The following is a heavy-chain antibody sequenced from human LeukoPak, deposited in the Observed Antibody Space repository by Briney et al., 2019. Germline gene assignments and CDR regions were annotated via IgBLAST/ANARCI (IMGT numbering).Heavy chain of an antibody. CDR1: GGSFSDYY. CDR2: IYYSGST. J-gene: IGHJ5*02. CDR3: ARSPREAENWFDP. Sequence: SETLSLTCAVYGGSFSDYYWGWIRQPPGKGLEWIGSIYYSGSTYYNPPLKSRATISVDTSKNQFSLKLSSVTAADTAVYYCARSPREAENWFDPWGQGTLVTVSS. D-gene: IGHD1-14*01. V-gene: IGHV4-34*01.